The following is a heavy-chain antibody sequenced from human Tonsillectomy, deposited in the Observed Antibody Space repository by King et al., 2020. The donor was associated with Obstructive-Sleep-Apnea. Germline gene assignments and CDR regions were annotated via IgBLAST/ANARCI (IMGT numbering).Heavy chain of an antibody. CDR1: GYSISSGYY. D-gene: IGHD6-19*01. V-gene: IGHV4-38-2*02. CDR2: IYHSGST. Sequence: VQLQESGPGLVKPSETLSLTCTVSGYSISSGYYWGWIRQPPGKGLEGIGSIYHSGSTYYNPSLKSRVTISVDTSKNQFSLKLSSVTAADTAVYYCARAAVAGTLVYVDYWGQGTLVTVSS. CDR3: ARAAVAGTLVYVDY. J-gene: IGHJ4*02.